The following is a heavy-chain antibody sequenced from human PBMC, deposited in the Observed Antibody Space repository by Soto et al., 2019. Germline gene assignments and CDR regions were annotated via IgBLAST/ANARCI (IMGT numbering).Heavy chain of an antibody. V-gene: IGHV4-59*01. CDR1: GGSISSYY. CDR2: IYYSGST. CDR3: ARVLGDYDFWSGRGGFDY. D-gene: IGHD3-3*01. Sequence: QVQLQESGPGLVKPSETLSLTCTVSGGSISSYYWSWIRQPPGKGLEWIGYIYYSGSTNYNPPLKSRVTISVDTSKNQFSLKLSSVTAADTAVYYCARVLGDYDFWSGRGGFDYWGQGTLVTVSS. J-gene: IGHJ4*02.